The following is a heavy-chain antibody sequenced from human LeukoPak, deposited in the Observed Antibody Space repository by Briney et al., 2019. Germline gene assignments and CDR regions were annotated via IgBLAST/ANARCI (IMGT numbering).Heavy chain of an antibody. V-gene: IGHV3-11*06. CDR1: GFSFSDYY. Sequence: GGSLRLSCAASGFSFSDYYMTWIRQAPGKGLEWVSYISSSSYTNYADSVKGRFTISRDNAKNSLYLQMNSLRAEDTAVYYCARVTSGWYKDYWGQGTLVTVSS. CDR3: ARVTSGWYKDY. D-gene: IGHD6-19*01. J-gene: IGHJ4*02. CDR2: ISSSSYT.